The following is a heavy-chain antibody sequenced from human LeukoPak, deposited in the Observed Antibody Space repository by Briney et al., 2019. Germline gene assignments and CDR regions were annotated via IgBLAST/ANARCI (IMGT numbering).Heavy chain of an antibody. V-gene: IGHV4-34*01. CDR3: ARVSLRYFDWLLYPDFDY. Sequence: PSETLSLTCAVYGGSFSGYYWSWIRQPSGKGLEWIGEINHSGSTNYNPSLKSRVTISVDTSKNQFSLKLSSVTAADTAVYYCARVSLRYFDWLLYPDFDYWGQGTLVTVSS. D-gene: IGHD3-9*01. CDR1: GGSFSGYY. CDR2: INHSGST. J-gene: IGHJ4*02.